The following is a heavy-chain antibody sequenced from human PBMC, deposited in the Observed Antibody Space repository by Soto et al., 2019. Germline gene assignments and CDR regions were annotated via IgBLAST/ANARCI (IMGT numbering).Heavy chain of an antibody. D-gene: IGHD6-13*01. Sequence: ASVKVSCKASGYTFTGYYMHWVRQAPGQGLEWMGWINPNSGGTNYAQKFQGWVTMTRDTSISTAYMELSRLRSDDTAVYYCARVAAAGFGYYYGMDVWGQGTTVTVSS. J-gene: IGHJ6*02. CDR1: GYTFTGYY. CDR3: ARVAAAGFGYYYGMDV. V-gene: IGHV1-2*04. CDR2: INPNSGGT.